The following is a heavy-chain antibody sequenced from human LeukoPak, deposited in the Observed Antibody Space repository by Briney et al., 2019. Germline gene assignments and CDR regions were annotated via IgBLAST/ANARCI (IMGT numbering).Heavy chain of an antibody. CDR2: IYHSGST. Sequence: SGTLSLTCAVSGGSISSSNWWSWVRQPPGKGLEWIGEIYHSGSTNYNPSLKSRVTISVDKSKNQFSLKLSSVTAADTAVYYCAREGGGTELYYFDYWGQGTLVTVSS. CDR1: GGSISSSNW. J-gene: IGHJ4*02. V-gene: IGHV4-4*02. D-gene: IGHD3-16*01. CDR3: AREGGGTELYYFDY.